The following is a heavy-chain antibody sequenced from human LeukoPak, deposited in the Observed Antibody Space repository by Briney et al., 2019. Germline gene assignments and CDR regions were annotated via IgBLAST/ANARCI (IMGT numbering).Heavy chain of an antibody. Sequence: GGSLRLSCAASGFTFSSYAMRWVRQAPGKGLEWVAVISDDGGEKYYADSVKGRFTISRDNSKNTLYLQMNSLRAEDTAVYYCGRERPLGCSGGTCRYDAFDIWGQGTMVTVSS. D-gene: IGHD2-15*01. CDR1: GFTFSSYA. V-gene: IGHV3-30*04. J-gene: IGHJ3*02. CDR3: GRERPLGCSGGTCRYDAFDI. CDR2: ISDDGGEK.